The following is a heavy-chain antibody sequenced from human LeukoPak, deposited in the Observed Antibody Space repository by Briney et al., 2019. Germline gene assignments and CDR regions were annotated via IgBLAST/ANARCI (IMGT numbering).Heavy chain of an antibody. CDR3: VRELPPVVQYYFDY. J-gene: IGHJ4*02. V-gene: IGHV3-33*01. D-gene: IGHD3-22*01. CDR2: IWYDGSNK. Sequence: GGSLRLSCAASGFTFSDYGMHWVRQAPGKGLEWVAVIWYDGSNKYYADSVKGRFTISRDNSRNTLYLQMNSLRAEDTAVYYCVRELPPVVQYYFDYWGPGTLVTVSS. CDR1: GFTFSDYG.